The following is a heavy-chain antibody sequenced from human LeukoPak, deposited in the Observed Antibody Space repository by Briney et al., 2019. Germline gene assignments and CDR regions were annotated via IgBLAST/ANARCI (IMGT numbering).Heavy chain of an antibody. Sequence: PGGSLRLSCAASGFSFSYYWMHWVRQGSGKGPVWVSRIIGDGTRTDYADSVKGRFTISRDNAKSTLYLQMNSLTVEDTAVYYCARERYCSSSTCYVGDAFHMSGRGTMVTVSS. V-gene: IGHV3-74*01. J-gene: IGHJ3*02. D-gene: IGHD2-2*01. CDR3: ARERYCSSSTCYVGDAFHM. CDR1: GFSFSYYW. CDR2: IIGDGTRT.